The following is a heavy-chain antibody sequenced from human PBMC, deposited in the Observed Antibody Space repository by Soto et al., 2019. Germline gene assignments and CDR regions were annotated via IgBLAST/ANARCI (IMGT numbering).Heavy chain of an antibody. CDR1: GATIDRGSYY. J-gene: IGHJ4*02. V-gene: IGHV4-39*01. Sequence: QLQLQESGPGLVKPPETLSLTCSVSGATIDRGSYYWGWVRQTPGKGLEWIGSIYYSGNAYYSPSLKSRVTISVDTSKNQFSLKLKSVTSADTAVYHCVRASTLDYWGQGILVTASS. CDR3: VRASTLDY. CDR2: IYYSGNA.